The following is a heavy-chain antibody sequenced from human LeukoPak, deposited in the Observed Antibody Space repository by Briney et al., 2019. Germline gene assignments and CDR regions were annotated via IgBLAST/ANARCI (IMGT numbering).Heavy chain of an antibody. D-gene: IGHD6-19*01. V-gene: IGHV4-34*01. CDR3: ARGGLAGSKWSWFDP. CDR2: IERGGST. CDR1: GGSFSDYF. Sequence: SETLSLTCAVYGGSFSDYFRSWIRQSPGKGLEWIGEIERGGSTVYSPSLQSRVTMSLDSSKIQFSLRLTSVTAADTAVYFCARGGLAGSKWSWFDPWGQGTLVTVSS. J-gene: IGHJ5*02.